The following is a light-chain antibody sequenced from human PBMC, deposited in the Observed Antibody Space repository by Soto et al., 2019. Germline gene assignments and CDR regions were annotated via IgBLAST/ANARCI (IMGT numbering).Light chain of an antibody. CDR3: QQSSTTPRT. CDR1: QSISTY. CDR2: AAS. J-gene: IGKJ1*01. Sequence: DIQMTQSPSSLSASVGDRVTITCRASQSISTYLNWYQQKPVKAPTLLIYAASTLQSGVPSRFSGSGSGTDFRLTITSLQPEDTATYYCQQSSTTPRTFGQGTNVDFK. V-gene: IGKV1-39*01.